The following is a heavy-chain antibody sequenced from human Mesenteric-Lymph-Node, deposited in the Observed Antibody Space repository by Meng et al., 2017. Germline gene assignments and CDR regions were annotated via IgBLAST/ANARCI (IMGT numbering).Heavy chain of an antibody. J-gene: IGHJ6*02. CDR1: RRSISISSYY. CDR2: IYYSGST. V-gene: IGHV4-39*06. D-gene: IGHD4-17*01. Sequence: SETLSLTCTVSRRSISISSYYWGWLREPPGKGLEWTGCIYYSGSTYYNPSLKSRVTISVDTSKNQFNLKRSPVTAADTAVYYCARDRMSDGDYGFRYYYYYGMDVWGQGTTVTVSS. CDR3: ARDRMSDGDYGFRYYYYYGMDV.